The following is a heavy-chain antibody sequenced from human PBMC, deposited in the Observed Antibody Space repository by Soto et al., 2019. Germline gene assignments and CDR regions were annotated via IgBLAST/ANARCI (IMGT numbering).Heavy chain of an antibody. D-gene: IGHD2-15*01. CDR3: ARASPPYCSGGSCLRGIRVDY. V-gene: IGHV1-18*01. CDR1: GYTFTSYG. J-gene: IGHJ4*02. CDR2: ISAYNGNT. Sequence: ASVKVSCKASGYTFTSYGISWVRQAPGQGLEWMGWISAYNGNTNYAQKLQGRVTMTTDTSTSTAYMELRSLRSDDTAVYYCARASPPYCSGGSCLRGIRVDYWGQGTLVTVSS.